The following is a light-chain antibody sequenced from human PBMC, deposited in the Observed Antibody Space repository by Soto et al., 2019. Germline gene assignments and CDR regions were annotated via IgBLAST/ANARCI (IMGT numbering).Light chain of an antibody. J-gene: IGLJ2*01. Sequence: HSVLTQPASVSGSPGQSITISCTGTSSDVGGYNFVSWYQQHPGKAPKLIIYEVTNRPSGVSNRFSGSKSGNTASLIISGLQAEDEADYYCKSYTSSSTLVFGGGTKLTVL. CDR1: SSDVGGYNF. V-gene: IGLV2-14*01. CDR2: EVT. CDR3: KSYTSSSTLV.